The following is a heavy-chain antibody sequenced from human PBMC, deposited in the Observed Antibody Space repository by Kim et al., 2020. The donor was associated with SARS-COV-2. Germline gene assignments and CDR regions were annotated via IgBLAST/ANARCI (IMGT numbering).Heavy chain of an antibody. V-gene: IGHV3-7*01. J-gene: IGHJ4*02. CDR3: SRSVFGVNY. CDR2: INQDGSES. D-gene: IGHD3-10*02. CDR1: GFTFSHAW. Sequence: GGSLRLSCAASGFTFSHAWMTWVRQAPGKGLEWVANINQDGSESYYVDSVKGRFTISRDNANTSLYLQMNSLRVEATAVYYCSRSVFGVNYWGQGTLVSV.